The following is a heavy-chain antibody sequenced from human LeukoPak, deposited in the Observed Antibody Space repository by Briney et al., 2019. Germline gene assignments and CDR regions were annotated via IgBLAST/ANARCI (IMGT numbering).Heavy chain of an antibody. CDR2: IDSSGGYM. CDR1: GFTFNTYS. CDR3: ARIKYSGSYYAPDY. J-gene: IGHJ4*02. V-gene: IGHV3-21*01. Sequence: GGSLRLSCEASGFTFNTYSMNWARQAPGKGLEWVSSIDSSGGYMFYADSVKGRFTISRDNAKNSLYLQMNSLRAEDTAVYYCARIKYSGSYYAPDYWGQGTLVTVSS. D-gene: IGHD1-26*01.